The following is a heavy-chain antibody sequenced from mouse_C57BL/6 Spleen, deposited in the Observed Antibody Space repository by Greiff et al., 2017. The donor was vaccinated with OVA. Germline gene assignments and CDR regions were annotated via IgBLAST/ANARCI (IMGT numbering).Heavy chain of an antibody. V-gene: IGHV5-4*01. D-gene: IGHD2-12*01. J-gene: IGHJ1*03. CDR2: ISDGGSYT. CDR1: GFTFSSYA. Sequence: EVKVVESGGGLVKPGGSLKLSCAASGFTFSSYAMSWVRQTPEKRLEWVATISDGGSYTYYPDNVKGRFTISRDNAKNNLYLQMSHLKSEDTAMYYCARDCYSFWYFDVWGTGTTVTVSS. CDR3: ARDCYSFWYFDV.